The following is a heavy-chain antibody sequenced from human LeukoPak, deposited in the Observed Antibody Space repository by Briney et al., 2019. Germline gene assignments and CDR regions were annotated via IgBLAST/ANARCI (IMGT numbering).Heavy chain of an antibody. CDR1: GGTFSSYV. CDR2: IIPIFGTA. Sequence: ASVKVSCKASGGTFSSYVISWVRQAPGQGLEWMGGIIPIFGTANYAQKFQGRVTITADESTSTAYMELSSLRSEDTAVYYCARENYYDGSGSPSASAPVDHWGQGTLVTVSS. J-gene: IGHJ4*02. D-gene: IGHD3-22*01. V-gene: IGHV1-69*13. CDR3: ARENYYDGSGSPSASAPVDH.